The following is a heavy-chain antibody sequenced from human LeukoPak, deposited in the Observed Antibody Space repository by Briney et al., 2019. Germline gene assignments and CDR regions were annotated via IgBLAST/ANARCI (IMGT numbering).Heavy chain of an antibody. CDR3: ARVPPTERGYYLSDY. J-gene: IGHJ4*02. D-gene: IGHD3-22*01. V-gene: IGHV3-21*01. Sequence: GGSLRLSCAASGFTFSSYSMNWVRQAPGKGLEWVSSISSSSSYIYYADSVKGRFTISRDNAKNSLYLQMNSLRAEDTAVYYCARVPPTERGYYLSDYWGRGTLVTVSS. CDR1: GFTFSSYS. CDR2: ISSSSSYI.